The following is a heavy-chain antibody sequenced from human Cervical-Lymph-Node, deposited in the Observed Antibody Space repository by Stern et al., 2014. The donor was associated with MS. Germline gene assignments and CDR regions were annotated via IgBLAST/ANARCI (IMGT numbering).Heavy chain of an antibody. D-gene: IGHD3-10*01. Sequence: QVQLQESGPGLVKPSQTLSLTCTVSGGSISSGSYYWSWIRQPAGKGLEWIGRIYTSGSTNYNPSLKSRVTISVDTSKNQFSLKLSSVTAADTAVYYCASSWYGAYYFDYWGQGTLVTVSS. CDR3: ASSWYGAYYFDY. J-gene: IGHJ4*02. CDR2: IYTSGST. V-gene: IGHV4-61*02. CDR1: GGSISSGSYY.